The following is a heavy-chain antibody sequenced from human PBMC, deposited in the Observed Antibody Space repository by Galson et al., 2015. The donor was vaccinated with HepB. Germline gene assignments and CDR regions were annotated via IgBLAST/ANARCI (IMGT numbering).Heavy chain of an antibody. D-gene: IGHD6-13*01. CDR3: AKDLNRYSSSRPYAFDI. Sequence: SLRLSCAASGFTFDDYAMHWVRQAPGKGLERVSGISWNSGSIGYADSVKGRFTISRDNAKNSLYLQMNSLRAEDTALYYCAKDLNRYSSSRPYAFDIWGQGTMVTVSS. V-gene: IGHV3-9*01. CDR2: ISWNSGSI. J-gene: IGHJ3*02. CDR1: GFTFDDYA.